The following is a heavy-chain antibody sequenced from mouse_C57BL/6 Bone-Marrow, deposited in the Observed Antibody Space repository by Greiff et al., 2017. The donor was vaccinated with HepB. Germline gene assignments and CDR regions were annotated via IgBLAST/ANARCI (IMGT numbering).Heavy chain of an antibody. Sequence: VQLQESGAELVRPGTSVKVSCKASGYAFTNYLIEWVKQRPGQGLEWIGVINPGSGGTNYNEKFKGKATLTADKSSSTAYMQLSSLTSEDSAVYFCARLREDFDYWGQGTTLTVSS. CDR1: GYAFTNYL. V-gene: IGHV1-54*01. CDR2: INPGSGGT. J-gene: IGHJ2*01. CDR3: ARLREDFDY.